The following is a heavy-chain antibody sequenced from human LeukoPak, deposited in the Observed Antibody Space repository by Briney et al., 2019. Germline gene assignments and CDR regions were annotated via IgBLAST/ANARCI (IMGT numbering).Heavy chain of an antibody. Sequence: GGSLRLTCAASGFSFMNAWMIWVRQAPGKGLEWVGRIKSNADGGTPDYAAPARGRFTISRDDSKNTLYLQMNSLKTEDTAVYYCTTFYHEYSPYWGRGTLVTVSS. V-gene: IGHV3-15*01. CDR3: TTFYHEYSPY. CDR2: IKSNADGGTP. J-gene: IGHJ4*02. D-gene: IGHD2/OR15-2a*01. CDR1: GFSFMNAW.